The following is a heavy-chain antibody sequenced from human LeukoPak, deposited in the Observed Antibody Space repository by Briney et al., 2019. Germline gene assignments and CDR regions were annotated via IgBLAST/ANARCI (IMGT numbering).Heavy chain of an antibody. D-gene: IGHD1-26*01. J-gene: IGHJ4*02. Sequence: SETLSITCAVSGYSISSAYYWGWIRQPPGKGLEWIGSIYPSGNTYYNPSLKSRVTISVDTSKNEFSLNLRSVTAADTAIYYCARDRRWDYCIDYGGQGTLVTVSS. CDR2: IYPSGNT. CDR3: ARDRRWDYCIDY. CDR1: GYSISSAYY. V-gene: IGHV4-38-2*02.